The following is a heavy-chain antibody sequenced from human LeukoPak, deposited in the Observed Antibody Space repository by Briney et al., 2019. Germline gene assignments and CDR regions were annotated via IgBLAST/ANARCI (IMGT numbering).Heavy chain of an antibody. D-gene: IGHD5-24*01. CDR1: GFTFSSYA. CDR2: IRSKANSYAT. J-gene: IGHJ4*02. CDR3: TRLDGYTALGAGNY. V-gene: IGHV3-73*01. Sequence: PGGSLRLSCAASGFTFSSYAMSWVRQASGKGLEWVGRIRSKANSYATAYAASVKGRFTISRDDSKNTAYLQMNSLKTEDMAVYYCTRLDGYTALGAGNYWGQGTLVTVSS.